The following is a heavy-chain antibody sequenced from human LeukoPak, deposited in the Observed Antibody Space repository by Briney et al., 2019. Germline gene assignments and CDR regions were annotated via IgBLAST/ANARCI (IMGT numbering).Heavy chain of an antibody. Sequence: SETLSLTCTVSGGSSSSYYWSWIRQPPGKGLEWIGYIYYSGSTNYNPSLKSRVTISVDTSKNQFSLKLSSVTAADTAVYYCARGDFDWLLFPYWGQGTLVTVSS. D-gene: IGHD3-9*01. CDR1: GGSSSSYY. V-gene: IGHV4-59*01. CDR3: ARGDFDWLLFPY. CDR2: IYYSGST. J-gene: IGHJ4*02.